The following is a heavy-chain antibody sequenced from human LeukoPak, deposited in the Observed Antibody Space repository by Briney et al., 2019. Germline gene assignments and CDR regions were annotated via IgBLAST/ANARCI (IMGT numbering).Heavy chain of an antibody. D-gene: IGHD2-15*01. CDR1: GFSLSTSGMC. V-gene: IGHV2-70*11. J-gene: IGHJ4*02. CDR3: ARIVPHSRQYDY. Sequence: PGPALVKPTQTLTLTCTFSGFSLSTSGMCVSWIRQPPGKALEWLARIDWDDDKYYSTSLKTRLTISKDTSKNPVVLTLTNMDPVDTATYYCARIVPHSRQYDYWGQGTLVTVSS. CDR2: IDWDDDK.